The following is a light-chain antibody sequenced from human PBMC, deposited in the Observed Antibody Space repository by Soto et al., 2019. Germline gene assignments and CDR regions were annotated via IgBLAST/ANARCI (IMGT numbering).Light chain of an antibody. V-gene: IGKV3-20*01. CDR2: GTS. Sequence: EIVLTQSPGTLSLSPGERATLSCRASQSVGRDYLAWYQQKPGQAPRLLIHGTSYRATGIPDRFRGSGSGTDFILTISRLEPEGFAVYYCQQYGSSPQTFGQGTKVDIK. CDR3: QQYGSSPQT. CDR1: QSVGRDY. J-gene: IGKJ1*01.